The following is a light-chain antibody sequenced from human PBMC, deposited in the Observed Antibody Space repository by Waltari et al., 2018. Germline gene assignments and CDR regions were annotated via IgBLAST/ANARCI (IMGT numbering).Light chain of an antibody. Sequence: PGERATLSCRASQSVTSNLAWYQQKPGRAPRLLIYGASIRATGIPARFSGSGSGTEFTLTISSLQSEDFAVYYCQHYNNWSAFGQGTKVEIK. CDR2: GAS. CDR1: QSVTSN. V-gene: IGKV3-15*01. CDR3: QHYNNWSA. J-gene: IGKJ1*01.